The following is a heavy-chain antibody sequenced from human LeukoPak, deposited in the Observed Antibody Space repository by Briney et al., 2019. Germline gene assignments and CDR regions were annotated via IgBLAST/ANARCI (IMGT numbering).Heavy chain of an antibody. J-gene: IGHJ4*02. Sequence: GGSLRLSCAASGFTFSTLWMTWVRQAPGRGLEWVANIKEDGSEKYYVDSLKGRFTISRDNAKYSLYLQMNSLRAEDTAVYYCARMKGCSSTTCYLAIYWGQGTLVTVS. V-gene: IGHV3-7*05. CDR3: ARMKGCSSTTCYLAIY. D-gene: IGHD2-2*01. CDR1: GFTFSTLW. CDR2: IKEDGSEK.